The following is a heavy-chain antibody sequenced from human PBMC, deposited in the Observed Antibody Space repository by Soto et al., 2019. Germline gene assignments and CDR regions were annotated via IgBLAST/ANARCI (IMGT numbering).Heavy chain of an antibody. CDR1: GYSFTTYT. Sequence: ASVKVSCKAFGYSFTTYTIHWVRQAPGQGLEWMGWINAGNGDTKYSQEFQGRVTITRDTSASSAHMELSSLRSEDTAVYYCARDGKLLSRFFDYWGQGTLVTVSS. J-gene: IGHJ4*02. D-gene: IGHD3-10*01. CDR2: INAGNGDT. V-gene: IGHV1-3*01. CDR3: ARDGKLLSRFFDY.